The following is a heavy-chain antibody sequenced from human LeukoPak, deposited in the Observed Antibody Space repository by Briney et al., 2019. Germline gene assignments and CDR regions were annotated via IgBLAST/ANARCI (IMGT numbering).Heavy chain of an antibody. D-gene: IGHD4/OR15-4a*01. J-gene: IGHJ6*02. CDR2: ISGSGGST. CDR1: GFTFSSYA. Sequence: SGGSLRLSCAASGFTFSSYAMSWVRQAPGKGLEWVSAISGSGGSTYYADSVKGRFTISRDNSKNTLYLQMNSLRAEDTAVYYCAKDGAGYYYGMDVWGQGTTVTVSS. CDR3: AKDGAGYYYGMDV. V-gene: IGHV3-23*01.